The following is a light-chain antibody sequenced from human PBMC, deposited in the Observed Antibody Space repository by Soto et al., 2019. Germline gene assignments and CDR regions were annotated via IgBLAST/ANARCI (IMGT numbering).Light chain of an antibody. Sequence: DIQMTQSPSTLSGSVGDRVTITCRASQTISSWLAWYQQKPGKAPNLLISAASSLQNGVPSRFRGSGSGTEFTLTISSLQPEDFATYYCLQHNSYWTFGQGTKVDIK. J-gene: IGKJ1*01. CDR3: LQHNSYWT. CDR1: QTISSW. V-gene: IGKV1-5*01. CDR2: AAS.